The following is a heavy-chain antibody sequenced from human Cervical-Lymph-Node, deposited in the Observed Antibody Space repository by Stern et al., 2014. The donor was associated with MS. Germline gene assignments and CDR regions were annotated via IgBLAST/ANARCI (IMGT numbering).Heavy chain of an antibody. Sequence: QVQLQESDPGLVKPSGTLSLSCAVSGGSISNPNWWGWVRQTPGMGLEWIGEIHHSGTTNFSPALKSRVTMSVERTRTHSSLEVKSGTAADTAIYYCARVNTGYNWFDYWGQGTLVTVSS. J-gene: IGHJ5*01. V-gene: IGHV4-4*02. D-gene: IGHD5-12*01. CDR2: IHHSGTT. CDR3: ARVNTGYNWFDY. CDR1: GGSISNPNW.